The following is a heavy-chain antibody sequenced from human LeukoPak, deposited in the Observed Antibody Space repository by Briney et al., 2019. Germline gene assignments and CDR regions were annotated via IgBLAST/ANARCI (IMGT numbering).Heavy chain of an antibody. J-gene: IGHJ4*02. D-gene: IGHD3-22*01. V-gene: IGHV3-23*01. CDR1: GFTFSSYA. CDR3: ARYYYDSSGSSSHFDY. Sequence: GGSLRLSCAASGFTFSSYAMSWVRQAPGKGLEWVSAISGSGGSTYYADSVKGRFTISGDNSKNTLYLQMNSLRAEDTAVYYCARYYYDSSGSSSHFDYWGQGTLVTVSS. CDR2: ISGSGGST.